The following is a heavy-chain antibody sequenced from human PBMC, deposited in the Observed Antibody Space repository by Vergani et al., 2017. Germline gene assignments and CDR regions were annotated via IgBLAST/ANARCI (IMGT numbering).Heavy chain of an antibody. V-gene: IGHV3-74*01. CDR2: INSDGSST. CDR3: AKDRGRYYDILTVDY. D-gene: IGHD3-9*01. J-gene: IGHJ4*02. CDR1: GFTFSSYW. Sequence: EVQLVESGGGLVQPGGSLRLSCAASGFTFSSYWMHWVRQAPGKGLVWVSRINSDGSSTSYADSVKGRFTISRDNAKNTLYLQMNSLRAEDTAVYYCAKDRGRYYDILTVDYWGQGTLVTVSS.